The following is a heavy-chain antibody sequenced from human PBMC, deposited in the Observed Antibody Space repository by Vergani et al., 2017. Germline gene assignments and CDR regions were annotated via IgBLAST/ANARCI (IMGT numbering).Heavy chain of an antibody. V-gene: IGHV3-7*01. D-gene: IGHD2-15*01. Sequence: EVQLVESGGGLVQPGGSLRLSCAASGFTFSSYWMSWVRQAPGKGLEWVANIKQDGSEKYYVDSVKGRFTISRDNAKNSRYLQMNSLRAEDTAVYYCARDLRYCSGGSCYYYYYMDVWGKGTTVTVSS. CDR3: ARDLRYCSGGSCYYYYYMDV. CDR1: GFTFSSYW. CDR2: IKQDGSEK. J-gene: IGHJ6*03.